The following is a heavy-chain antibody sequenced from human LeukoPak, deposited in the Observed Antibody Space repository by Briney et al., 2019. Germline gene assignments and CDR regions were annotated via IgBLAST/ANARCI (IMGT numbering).Heavy chain of an antibody. V-gene: IGHV1-69*13. CDR3: ASRTIPGSFDI. D-gene: IGHD3-3*01. Sequence: GASVKVSCKASGGTFSSYAISWVRQAPGQGLEWMGGIIPIFGTANYAQKFQGRVTITADESKSTAYMELSSLRSEDTAVYYCASRTIPGSFDIWGQGTMVTVSS. CDR2: IIPIFGTA. CDR1: GGTFSSYA. J-gene: IGHJ3*02.